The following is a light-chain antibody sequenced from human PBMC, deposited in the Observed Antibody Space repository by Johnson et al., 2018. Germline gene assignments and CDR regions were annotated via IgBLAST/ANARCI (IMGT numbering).Light chain of an antibody. CDR3: GTWDSSLSAGNV. CDR2: ENN. CDR1: SSNIGNNY. J-gene: IGLJ1*01. V-gene: IGLV1-51*02. Sequence: SVLTQPPSVSAAPGQKVTIYCSGSSSNIGNNYVSWYQQLPGTAPKPLIYENNKRPSGIPDRVSGSKSATSATLGITGLQTGDEADYYCGTWDSSLSAGNVFGTGTKVTVL.